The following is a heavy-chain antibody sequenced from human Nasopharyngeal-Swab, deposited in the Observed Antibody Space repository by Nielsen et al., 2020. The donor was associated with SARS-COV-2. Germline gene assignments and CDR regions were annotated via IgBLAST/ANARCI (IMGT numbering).Heavy chain of an antibody. V-gene: IGHV3-11*06. CDR3: ARNPRIAVAGRGTDDYYYMDV. CDR2: ISSSSSYT. Sequence: GESLKISCAASGFTFSDYYMSWIRQAPGKGLEWVSYISSSSSYTNYADSVKGRFTISRGNAKNSLYLQMNSLRAEDTAVYYCARNPRIAVAGRGTDDYYYMDVWGKGTTVTVSS. D-gene: IGHD6-19*01. J-gene: IGHJ6*03. CDR1: GFTFSDYY.